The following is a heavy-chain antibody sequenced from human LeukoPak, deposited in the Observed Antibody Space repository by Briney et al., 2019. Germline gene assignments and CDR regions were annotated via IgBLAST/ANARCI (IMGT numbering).Heavy chain of an antibody. CDR1: GGSFSGYY. Sequence: SETLSLTCAVYGGSFSGYYWSWIRQPPGKGLEWIGEINHSGSTNYNPSLKSRVTISVDTSKNQCSLTLTSVTGADTAVYYCARLRGATVAHNWFDPWGLGTLVTVSS. CDR2: INHSGST. J-gene: IGHJ5*02. CDR3: ARLRGATVAHNWFDP. V-gene: IGHV4-34*01. D-gene: IGHD6-19*01.